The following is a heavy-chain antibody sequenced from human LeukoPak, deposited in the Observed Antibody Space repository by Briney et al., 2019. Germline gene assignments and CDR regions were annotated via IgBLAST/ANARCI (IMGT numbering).Heavy chain of an antibody. Sequence: PGGSLRLSCAASGFTFSSYWMSWVRQAPGKGLEWMANIQQDGSEKYYVDSVKGRFTISRDNAKNSLYLQMNSLRAEDTAVYYCARTRRVLNVDTAWEDAFDIWGQGTMVTVSS. D-gene: IGHD5-18*01. CDR1: GFTFSSYW. CDR3: ARTRRVLNVDTAWEDAFDI. CDR2: IQQDGSEK. J-gene: IGHJ3*02. V-gene: IGHV3-7*01.